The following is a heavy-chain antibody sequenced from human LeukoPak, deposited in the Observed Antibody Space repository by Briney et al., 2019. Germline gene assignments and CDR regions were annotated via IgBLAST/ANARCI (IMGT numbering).Heavy chain of an antibody. Sequence: GGSLRLSCAASGLTFSSHWMHWVRQAPGKVLGWDSPITNDGSSTTYAASVEGRFTSSRDNAKNTVYLQMSGLRNGDTALDFCVRGAGGPRNYVLDYWGQGALVSVSS. J-gene: IGHJ4*02. V-gene: IGHV3-74*01. D-gene: IGHD3-10*02. CDR2: ITNDGSST. CDR3: VRGAGGPRNYVLDY. CDR1: GLTFSSHW.